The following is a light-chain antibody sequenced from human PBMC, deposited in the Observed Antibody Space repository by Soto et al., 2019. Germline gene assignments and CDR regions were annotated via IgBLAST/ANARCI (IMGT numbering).Light chain of an antibody. CDR1: RDIGND. Sequence: AIPMTQSPSSLSASVGDRVTITCRASRDIGNDLGWYQQKPGKAPKHLIFAASNLQSGVPSRFSGGGSGTDFTLTISRLQADDFATYYCLQPFNFAWTFDQGNKVE. J-gene: IGKJ1*01. V-gene: IGKV1-6*01. CDR3: LQPFNFAWT. CDR2: AAS.